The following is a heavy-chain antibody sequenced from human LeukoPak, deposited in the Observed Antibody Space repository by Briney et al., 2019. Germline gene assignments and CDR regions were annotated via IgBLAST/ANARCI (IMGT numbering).Heavy chain of an antibody. J-gene: IGHJ3*02. V-gene: IGHV1-24*01. Sequence: ASVKVSCKVSGYTLTELSMHWVRQAPGKGLEWMGGFDPEDGETIYAQKFQGRVTMTEDTSTDTAYMELSSLRSEDTAVYYCATPTYNWNVDSLGAFDIWGQGTMVTVSS. CDR3: ATPTYNWNVDSLGAFDI. D-gene: IGHD1-1*01. CDR1: GYTLTELS. CDR2: FDPEDGET.